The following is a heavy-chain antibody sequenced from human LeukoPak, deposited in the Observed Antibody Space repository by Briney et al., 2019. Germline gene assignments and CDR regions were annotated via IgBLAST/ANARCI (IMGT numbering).Heavy chain of an antibody. CDR2: MNPISGHT. V-gene: IGHV1-8*01. D-gene: IGHD2-15*01. CDR3: ASESPNCSGGSCHAFDY. CDR1: GFTFTSYD. Sequence: PGASVKVSCRASGFTFTSYDINWVRQSTGQGLEWMGWMNPISGHTGYAQKFQGRVTMTRDTSLDTAYMELSSLRSEDTAVYYCASESPNCSGGSCHAFDYWGQGTLVTVSS. J-gene: IGHJ4*02.